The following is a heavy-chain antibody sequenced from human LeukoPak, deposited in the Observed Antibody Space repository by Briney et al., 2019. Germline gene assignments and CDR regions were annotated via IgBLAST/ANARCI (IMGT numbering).Heavy chain of an antibody. J-gene: IGHJ4*02. V-gene: IGHV3-30*01. CDR1: GFTFSSYS. Sequence: GGSLRLSCAASGFTFSSYSMHWVRQAPGRGLEWVTLISYDGSHKYYADSVKGRFTISRDNSKSTLYLQMNSLRPDDTSVYYCARAPRGSADFDYWGQGSLVTVS. D-gene: IGHD1-26*01. CDR3: ARAPRGSADFDY. CDR2: ISYDGSHK.